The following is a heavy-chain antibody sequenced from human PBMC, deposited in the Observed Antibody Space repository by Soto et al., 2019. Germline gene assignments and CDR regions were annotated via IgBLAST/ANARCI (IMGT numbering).Heavy chain of an antibody. J-gene: IGHJ1*01. CDR1: SDSISSYY. CDR2: GHYSGSS. Sequence: SETLSLTCTLSSDSISSYYWTWIRQPPGKGLEWIGYGHYSGSSKYNPSLKSRVSISVDTSKNQFSLKLSSVTAADTAFYYCSRDLGSVLSDWGQGTLVTVSS. D-gene: IGHD2-8*02. CDR3: SRDLGSVLSD. V-gene: IGHV4-59*01.